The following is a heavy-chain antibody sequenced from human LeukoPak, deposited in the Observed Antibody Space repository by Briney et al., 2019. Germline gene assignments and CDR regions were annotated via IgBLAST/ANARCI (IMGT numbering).Heavy chain of an antibody. CDR2: IYFSGST. V-gene: IGHV4-39*01. CDR3: ARHPSKGYCTAAGCYSLGAFDV. D-gene: IGHD2-15*01. CDR1: GDSISGSNYY. Sequence: PSETLSLTCTVSGDSISGSNYYWGWIRQPPGKGLEWIGSIYFSGSTYYTPSLKSRVTLSVDTSKNQFSLRLNSVTATDTAAYYCARHPSKGYCTAAGCYSLGAFDVWGQETMVTVSS. J-gene: IGHJ3*01.